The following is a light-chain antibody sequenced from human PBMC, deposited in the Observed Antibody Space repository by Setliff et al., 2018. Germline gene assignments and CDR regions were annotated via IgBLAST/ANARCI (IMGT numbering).Light chain of an antibody. J-gene: IGKJ4*01. CDR3: QQYDTYPLT. CDR1: QSISSW. CDR2: KAS. Sequence: DIQMTQSPSTLSASVGDRVTITCRASQSISSWLAWYQQKPGKAPKFLIHKASDLQSGVPSRFGGSGSGTEFTLTISSLQPDDFATYYCQQYDTYPLTFGGGTKVDIK. V-gene: IGKV1-5*03.